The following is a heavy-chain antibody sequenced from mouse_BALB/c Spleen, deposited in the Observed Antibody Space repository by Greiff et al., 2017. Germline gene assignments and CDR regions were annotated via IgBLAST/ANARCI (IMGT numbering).Heavy chain of an antibody. J-gene: IGHJ2*01. CDR2: ISSGGGST. CDR1: GFAFSSYD. V-gene: IGHV5-12-1*01. CDR3: ARHWPDY. Sequence: EVQVVESGGGLVKPGGSLKLSCAASGFAFSSYDMSWVRQTPEKRLEWVAYISSGGGSTYYPDTVKGRFTISRDNAKNTLYLQMSSLKSEDTAMYYCARHWPDYWGQGTTLTVSS.